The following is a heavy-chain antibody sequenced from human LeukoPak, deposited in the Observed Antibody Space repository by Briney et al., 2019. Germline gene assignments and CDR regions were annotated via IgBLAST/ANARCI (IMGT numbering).Heavy chain of an antibody. CDR2: IYSGGST. Sequence: GGSLRLSCAASGFTVSSNYMSWVRQAPGKGLEWVSVIYSGGSTYYADSVKGRFTISRDNSKNTLYLQMNSLRAEDTAVYYCALRSSSFSSDAFDIWGQGTMVTVSS. D-gene: IGHD6-13*01. V-gene: IGHV3-53*01. CDR1: GFTVSSNY. J-gene: IGHJ3*02. CDR3: ALRSSSFSSDAFDI.